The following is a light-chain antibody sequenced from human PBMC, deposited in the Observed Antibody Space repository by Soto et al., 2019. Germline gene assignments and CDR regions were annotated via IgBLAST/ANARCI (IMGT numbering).Light chain of an antibody. CDR3: SSYTSSSTPLCV. Sequence: QSALTQPASVSGSPGQSITISCTGTSSDVGGYNYVSWYQQHPGKAPKLMIYEVSNRPSGVSNRFSGSKSGNTASLTISGLQAEDEADYYCSSYTSSSTPLCVFGTGTKATV. V-gene: IGLV2-14*01. J-gene: IGLJ1*01. CDR2: EVS. CDR1: SSDVGGYNY.